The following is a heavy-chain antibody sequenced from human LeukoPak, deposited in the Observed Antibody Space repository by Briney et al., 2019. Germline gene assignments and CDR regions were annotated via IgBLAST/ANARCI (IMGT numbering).Heavy chain of an antibody. D-gene: IGHD3-9*01. CDR2: ISWNSGSI. J-gene: IGHJ4*02. V-gene: IGHV3-9*01. CDR1: GFPFDDYA. CDR3: AKASRGGLRYFED. Sequence: PGGSLRLSCAASGFPFDDYAMHWVRQAPGKGLGWVSGISWNSGSIGYADSVKGRFTISRDNAKNSLYLQMNSLRAEDTALYYCAKASRGGLRYFEDWGQGTLVTVSS.